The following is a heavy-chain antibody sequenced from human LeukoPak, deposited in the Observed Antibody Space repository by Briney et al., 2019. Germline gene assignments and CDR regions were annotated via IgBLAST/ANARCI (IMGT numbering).Heavy chain of an antibody. CDR2: INPNSGGT. Sequence: GASVKVSCKASGYTFTGYYMHWVRQAPGQGLEWMGWINPNSGGTKYAQKFQDRVTMTRDTSISTAYMELSRLRSDDTAVYYCARGVDTDYFDCWGQGTLVTVSS. J-gene: IGHJ4*02. CDR1: GYTFTGYY. V-gene: IGHV1-2*02. CDR3: ARGVDTDYFDC. D-gene: IGHD2-2*02.